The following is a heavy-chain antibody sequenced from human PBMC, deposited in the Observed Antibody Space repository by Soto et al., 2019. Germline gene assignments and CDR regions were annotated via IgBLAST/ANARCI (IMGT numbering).Heavy chain of an antibody. Sequence: GASVKVSCKDSGYTFTSYAMHWVRQAPGQRLEWMGWINAGNGNTKYSQKFQGRVTITRDTSASTAYMELSSLRSEDTAVYYCARVAASYTYYYDSSGPFDIWGQGTMVNVSS. V-gene: IGHV1-3*01. CDR2: INAGNGNT. J-gene: IGHJ3*02. CDR3: ARVAASYTYYYDSSGPFDI. CDR1: GYTFTSYA. D-gene: IGHD3-22*01.